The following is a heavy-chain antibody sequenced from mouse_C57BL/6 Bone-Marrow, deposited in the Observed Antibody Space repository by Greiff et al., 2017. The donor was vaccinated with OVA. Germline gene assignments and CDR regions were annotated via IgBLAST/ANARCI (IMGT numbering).Heavy chain of an antibody. V-gene: IGHV14-3*01. J-gene: IGHJ4*01. CDR3: DRGSDYAMDY. Sequence: VQLQQSVAELVRPGASVKLSCTASGYTIKNSYMHWVKQRPEQGLEWIGRIYPANGNTKYAPKFQGTATITADTSSNTAYLQLSSLTSEDTASYYCDRGSDYAMDYWGQGTSVTVSS. CDR1: GYTIKNSY. CDR2: IYPANGNT.